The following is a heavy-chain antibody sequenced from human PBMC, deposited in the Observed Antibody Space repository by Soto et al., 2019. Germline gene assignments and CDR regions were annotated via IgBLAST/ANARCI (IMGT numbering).Heavy chain of an antibody. CDR3: ARDWIAAAGIYYGMDV. D-gene: IGHD6-13*01. J-gene: IGHJ6*02. V-gene: IGHV3-21*01. CDR2: ISSSSSYI. CDR1: GFTFSSYS. Sequence: GGSLRLSCAASGFTFSSYSMNWVRQAPGKGLEWVSSISSSSSYIYYADSVKGRFTISRDNAKNSLYLQMNSLRAEDTAVYYCARDWIAAAGIYYGMDVWGQGTTVTVS.